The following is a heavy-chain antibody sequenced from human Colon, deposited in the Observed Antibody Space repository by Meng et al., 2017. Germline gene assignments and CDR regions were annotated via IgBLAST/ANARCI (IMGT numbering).Heavy chain of an antibody. CDR3: ARDHPGPLGY. CDR2: ISSSGSYI. CDR1: GFTFISYI. V-gene: IGHV3-21*01. D-gene: IGHD7-27*01. Sequence: EVQLVESGGGLVAPGGSLRLSCAASGFTFISYIMNWVRQAPGKGLEWVSSISSSGSYIYYADSVKGRFTISRDNAKNSLYLQMNSLRAEDTAVYYCARDHPGPLGYWGQGALVTVSS. J-gene: IGHJ4*02.